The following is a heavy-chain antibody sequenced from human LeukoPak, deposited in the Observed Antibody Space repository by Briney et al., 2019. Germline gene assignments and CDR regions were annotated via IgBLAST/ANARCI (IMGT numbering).Heavy chain of an antibody. CDR1: GGTFSSYA. CDR2: IIPIFGTA. CDR3: ATEVGATTSFDY. Sequence: ASVKVSCKASGGTFSSYAISWVRQAPGQGLEWMGGIIPIFGTANYAQKFQGRVTITADESTSTAYMGLSSLRSEDAAVYYCATEVGATTSFDYWGQGTLVTVSS. D-gene: IGHD1-26*01. J-gene: IGHJ4*02. V-gene: IGHV1-69*01.